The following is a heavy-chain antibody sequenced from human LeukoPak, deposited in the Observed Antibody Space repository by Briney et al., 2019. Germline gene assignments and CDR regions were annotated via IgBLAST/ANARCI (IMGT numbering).Heavy chain of an antibody. V-gene: IGHV4-34*01. Sequence: SETLSLTCAVYGGSFSGYYWSWIRQPPGKGLDWIGEINHSGSTNYNPSLKSRVTISVDTSKNQFSLKLSYVTAADTAVYYCARERRRFHYYDSSGYYYDYWGQGTLVTVSS. CDR1: GGSFSGYY. CDR2: INHSGST. J-gene: IGHJ4*02. CDR3: ARERRRFHYYDSSGYYYDY. D-gene: IGHD3-22*01.